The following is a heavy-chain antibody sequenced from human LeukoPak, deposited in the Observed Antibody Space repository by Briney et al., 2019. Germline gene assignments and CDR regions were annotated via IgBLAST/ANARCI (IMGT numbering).Heavy chain of an antibody. Sequence: PGGSLRLSCAASGFTFSSYAMSWVRQAPGKGLEWVSAISGSGGSAYYADSVKGRFTISRDNAKNSLYLQMNSLKAEDTAVYYCARVGIVGASFDYWGQGTLVTASS. J-gene: IGHJ4*02. CDR1: GFTFSSYA. CDR3: ARVGIVGASFDY. D-gene: IGHD1-26*01. V-gene: IGHV3-23*01. CDR2: ISGSGGSA.